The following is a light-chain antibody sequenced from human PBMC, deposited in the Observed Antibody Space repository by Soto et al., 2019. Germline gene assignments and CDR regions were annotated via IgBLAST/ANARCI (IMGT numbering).Light chain of an antibody. V-gene: IGKV1-39*01. J-gene: IGKJ1*01. CDR3: QQSYSTPPWP. CDR1: QSIVTY. Sequence: DIQMTQSPSSLSASVGDRVTITCRASQSIVTYLNWYLQKPGKAPKLLIYAASNLQSGVPSRFSGSGSGTDFTLTISSLQPEDFATYFCQQSYSTPPWPFGQGTKVEIK. CDR2: AAS.